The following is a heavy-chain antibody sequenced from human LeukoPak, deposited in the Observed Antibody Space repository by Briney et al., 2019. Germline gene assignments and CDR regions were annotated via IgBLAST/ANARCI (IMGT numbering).Heavy chain of an antibody. CDR2: ISSSSSYI. V-gene: IGHV3-21*01. D-gene: IGHD6-6*01. Sequence: PGGSPRLSCAASGFTFSSYSMNWVRQAPGKGLEWVSSISSSSSYIYYADSVKGRFTISRDNAKNSLYLQMNSLRAEDTAVYYCARVGEQLGDPYYYYGMDVWGQGTTVTVSS. CDR3: ARVGEQLGDPYYYYGMDV. J-gene: IGHJ6*02. CDR1: GFTFSSYS.